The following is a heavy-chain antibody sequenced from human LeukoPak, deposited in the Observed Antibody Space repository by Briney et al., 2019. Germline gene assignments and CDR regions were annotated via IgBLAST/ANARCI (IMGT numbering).Heavy chain of an antibody. J-gene: IGHJ4*02. D-gene: IGHD2-2*01. Sequence: GGSLRLSCAASGFPFNTFWMSWVRQAPGKGLEWVANIKEDGGEKYYVDSVKGRFTISRDNAKNSLYLQMNSLRAEDTAVYYCARDPPRYCSSTSCRLIDYWGQGTLVTVSS. CDR1: GFPFNTFW. V-gene: IGHV3-7*01. CDR2: IKEDGGEK. CDR3: ARDPPRYCSSTSCRLIDY.